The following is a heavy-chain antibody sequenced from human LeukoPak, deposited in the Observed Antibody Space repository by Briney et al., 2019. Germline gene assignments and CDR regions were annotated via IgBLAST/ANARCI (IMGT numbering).Heavy chain of an antibody. CDR3: ARGRYSSRRWDAFDI. D-gene: IGHD6-13*01. V-gene: IGHV3-11*04. J-gene: IGHJ3*02. CDR2: ISSSGSTI. CDR1: GFTFSDYY. Sequence: PGGSLRLSCAASGFTFSDYYMSWIRQAPGKGLEWVSYISSSGSTIYYADSVKGRFTISRDNAKNSLYLQMNSLRAEDTAMYYCARGRYSSRRWDAFDIWGQGTMVTVSS.